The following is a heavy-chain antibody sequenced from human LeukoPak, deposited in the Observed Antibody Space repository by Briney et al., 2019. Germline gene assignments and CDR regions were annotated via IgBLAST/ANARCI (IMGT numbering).Heavy chain of an antibody. V-gene: IGHV3-23*01. J-gene: IGHJ4*02. CDR2: ISGSGGGT. D-gene: IGHD3-10*01. CDR3: AKRGVVVRVILVGFHKEANYFDS. Sequence: PGGSLRLSCAVSGITLSNYGMSWVRQAPGNGLEWVAGISGSGGGTNYADSVKGRFTISRDNPKNTLYLQMDSLRAEDTAVYFCAKRGVVVRVILVGFHKEANYFDSWGQGALVTVSS. CDR1: GITLSNYG.